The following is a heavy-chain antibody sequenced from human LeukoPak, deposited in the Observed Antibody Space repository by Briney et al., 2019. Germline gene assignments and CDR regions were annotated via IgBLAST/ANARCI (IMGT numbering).Heavy chain of an antibody. V-gene: IGHV3-48*03. CDR2: ISSSGSTI. D-gene: IGHD3-10*01. CDR3: ARDLWSITMVRGVIPFDY. Sequence: PGGSLRLSCAASGFTFSSYEMNWVRQAPGKGLEWVSYISSSGSTIYYADSVKGRFTISRDNAKNSLYLQMNSLRAEDTAVYYCARDLWSITMVRGVIPFDYWGQGTLVTVSS. J-gene: IGHJ4*02. CDR1: GFTFSSYE.